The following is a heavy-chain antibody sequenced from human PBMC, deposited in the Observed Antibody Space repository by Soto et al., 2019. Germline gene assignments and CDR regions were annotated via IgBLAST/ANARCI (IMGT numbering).Heavy chain of an antibody. D-gene: IGHD6-13*01. CDR3: ARDRGEYTSSWFWYFSH. V-gene: IGHV4-4*07. J-gene: IGHJ1*01. CDR1: GASISSFN. Sequence: SETLSLTCSVSGASISSFNWNWVRPPAGKGPEWVGRLNIAGTINYNPALKRRTTMSMDTSKNQISLHLSSGTAADTTIYYCARDRGEYTSSWFWYFSHWGQGTLGTVSS. CDR2: LNIAGTI.